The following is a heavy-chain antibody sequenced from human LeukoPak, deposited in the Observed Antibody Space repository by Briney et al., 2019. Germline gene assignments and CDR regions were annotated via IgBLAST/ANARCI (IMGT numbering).Heavy chain of an antibody. J-gene: IGHJ4*02. V-gene: IGHV4-30-2*01. CDR2: IYHSGST. Sequence: SQTLSLTCTVSGGSISSGGYYWSWIRQPPGKGLEWIGYIYHSGSTYYNPSLKSRVTISVDKSKNQFSLKLSSVTAADTAVYYCARVQVVLKVRGAPFDYWGQGTLVTVSS. CDR1: GGSISSGGYY. CDR3: ARVQVVLKVRGAPFDY. D-gene: IGHD3-10*01.